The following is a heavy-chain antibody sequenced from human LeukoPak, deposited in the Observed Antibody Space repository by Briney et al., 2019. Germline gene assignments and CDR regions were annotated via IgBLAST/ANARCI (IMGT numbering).Heavy chain of an antibody. D-gene: IGHD3-10*01. CDR1: GVSFSGYY. J-gene: IGHJ4*02. V-gene: IGHV4-34*01. CDR2: INHSGST. Sequence: PSETLSLTCGVYGVSFSGYYWSWIRQPPGKGLEWIGEINHSGSTNYNPSLKSRVTISVDTSKNQFSLKLNSVTAADTAVYYCTRAKRIIMVRGVITRYFDYWGQGTLVTVSS. CDR3: TRAKRIIMVRGVITRYFDY.